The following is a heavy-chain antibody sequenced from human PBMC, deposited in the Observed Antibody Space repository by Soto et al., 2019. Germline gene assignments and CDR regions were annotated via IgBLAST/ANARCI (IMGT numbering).Heavy chain of an antibody. CDR1: GGSISSYY. Sequence: SETLSLTCTVSGGSISSYYWSWIRQPPGKGLEWIGYIYYSGSTNYNPSLKSRVTISVDTSKNQFSLKLSSVTAADTAVYFCARRYGGSFDFWGQGNLVTFSS. V-gene: IGHV4-59*08. D-gene: IGHD4-17*01. CDR3: ARRYGGSFDF. CDR2: IYYSGST. J-gene: IGHJ4*02.